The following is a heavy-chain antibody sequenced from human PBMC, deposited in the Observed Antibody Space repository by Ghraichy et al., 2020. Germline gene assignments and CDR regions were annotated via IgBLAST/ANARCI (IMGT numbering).Heavy chain of an antibody. D-gene: IGHD3-9*01. CDR1: GGSISSSSYY. J-gene: IGHJ6*02. V-gene: IGHV4-39*01. Sequence: SETLSLTCTVSGGSISSSSYYWGWIRQPPGKGLEWIGSIYYSGSTYYNPSLKSRVTISVDTSKNQFSLKLSSVTAADTAVYYCARPTWDFDWPSAPIPYYYGMDVWGQGTTVTVSS. CDR2: IYYSGST. CDR3: ARPTWDFDWPSAPIPYYYGMDV.